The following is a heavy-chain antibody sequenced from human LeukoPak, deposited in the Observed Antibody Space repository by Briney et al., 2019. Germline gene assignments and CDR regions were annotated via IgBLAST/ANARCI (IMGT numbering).Heavy chain of an antibody. Sequence: PGGSLRLSCAASGFTFNSYWMSWVRHVPGKGLEWVANIKQDGSDKYYVDSVKGRFTVSRDNAENSLYLQMSILRADDTAIYYCARGLGSDSEIWFDPWGQGTLVTVSS. D-gene: IGHD2-21*02. CDR3: ARGLGSDSEIWFDP. CDR2: IKQDGSDK. V-gene: IGHV3-7*01. J-gene: IGHJ5*02. CDR1: GFTFNSYW.